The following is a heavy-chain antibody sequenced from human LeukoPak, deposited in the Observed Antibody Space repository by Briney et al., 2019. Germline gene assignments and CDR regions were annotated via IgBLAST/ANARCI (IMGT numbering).Heavy chain of an antibody. CDR2: IWYDVSNK. D-gene: IGHD3-22*01. CDR3: ARDGFNYYDSSGYHVHPIFDY. Sequence: GGSLRLSCAPPAFTITSYGMHWVRQPPGKGLGWVAAIWYDVSNKYYADSVKGQFTISRDNSKNTLYLQMNSLRAEDTAVYYCARDGFNYYDSSGYHVHPIFDYWGQGTLVTVSS. CDR1: AFTITSYG. J-gene: IGHJ4*02. V-gene: IGHV3-33*01.